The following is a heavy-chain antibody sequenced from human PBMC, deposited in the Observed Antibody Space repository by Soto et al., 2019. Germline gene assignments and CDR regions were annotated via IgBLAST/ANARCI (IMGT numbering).Heavy chain of an antibody. V-gene: IGHV3-23*01. CDR2: ISGSGGST. CDR1: GXTFSSYA. J-gene: IGHJ4*02. Sequence: RRLSCAASGXTFSSYAMSWVRQAPGKGLEWVSAISGSGGSTYYADSVKGRFTISRDNSKNTLYLQMNSLRAEDTAVYYCAKDPGSLTGTEFDYWGQGTLVTVSS. D-gene: IGHD7-27*01. CDR3: AKDPGSLTGTEFDY.